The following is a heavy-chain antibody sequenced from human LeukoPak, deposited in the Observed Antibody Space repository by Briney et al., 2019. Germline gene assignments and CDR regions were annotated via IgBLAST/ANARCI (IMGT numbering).Heavy chain of an antibody. J-gene: IGHJ4*02. CDR3: ATHDPPYSSGWYVGY. V-gene: IGHV4-61*08. D-gene: IGHD6-19*01. CDR1: GGSISSGGYY. Sequence: SQTLSLTCTVSGGSISSGGYYWSWIRQPPGKGLEWIGYISYSGSTNYNPSLKSRVTISVDTSKNQFSLKLSSVTAADTAVYYCATHDPPYSSGWYVGYWGQGTLVTVSS. CDR2: ISYSGST.